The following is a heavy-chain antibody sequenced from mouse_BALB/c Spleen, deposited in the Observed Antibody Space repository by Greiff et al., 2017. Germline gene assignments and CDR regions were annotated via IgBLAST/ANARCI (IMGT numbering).Heavy chain of an antibody. V-gene: IGHV14-3*02. Sequence: VQLKESGAELVKPGASVKLSCTASGFNIKDTYMHWVKQRPEQGLEWIGRIDPANGNTKYDPKFQGKATITADTSSNTAYLQLSSLTSEDSAVYYCARCYYGSSFDYWGQGTTLTVSS. D-gene: IGHD1-1*01. CDR1: GFNIKDTY. CDR3: ARCYYGSSFDY. J-gene: IGHJ2*01. CDR2: IDPANGNT.